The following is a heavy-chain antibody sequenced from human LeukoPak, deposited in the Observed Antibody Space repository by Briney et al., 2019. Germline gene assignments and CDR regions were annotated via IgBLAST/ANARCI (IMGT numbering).Heavy chain of an antibody. CDR2: INHSGST. D-gene: IGHD6-13*01. CDR1: GGSFSGYY. CDR3: ARHSTTWYGDY. V-gene: IGHV4-34*01. J-gene: IGHJ4*02. Sequence: SETLSLTCAVYGGSFSGYYWSWIRQPPGKGLEWIGEINHSGSTNYNPSLKSRVTISVDTSKNQFSLNLSSVTAADTALYYCARHSTTWYGDYWGQGTLVTVSS.